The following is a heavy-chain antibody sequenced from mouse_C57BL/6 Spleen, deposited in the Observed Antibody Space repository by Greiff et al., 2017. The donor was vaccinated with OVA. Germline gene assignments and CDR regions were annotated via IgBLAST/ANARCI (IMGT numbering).Heavy chain of an antibody. CDR2: IDPSDSET. J-gene: IGHJ2*01. V-gene: IGHV1-52*01. CDR3: ASGEGKEGVDY. CDR1: GYTFTSYW. Sequence: VQLKQPGAELVRPGSSVKLSCKASGYTFTSYWMHWVKQRPIQGLEWIGNIDPSDSETHYNQKFKDKATLTVDKSSSTAYMQLSSLTSEDSAVYYCASGEGKEGVDYWGQGTTLTVSS.